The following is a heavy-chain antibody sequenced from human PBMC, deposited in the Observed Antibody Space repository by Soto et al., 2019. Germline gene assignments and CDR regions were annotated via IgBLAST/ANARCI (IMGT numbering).Heavy chain of an antibody. J-gene: IGHJ4*02. CDR2: FSGGGGGT. CDR1: GLTFSNYA. V-gene: IGHV3-23*01. D-gene: IGHD5-12*01. Sequence: EVQLLESGGGLVQPGGSLRLSCAASGLTFSNYAMTWVRQAPGMGLEWVSSFSGGGGGTYYAASVKGRFTVSRDNSKDTVYLQMNSLRAEDTAVYYCAKARGANTAYDFDYWGQGTPVAVSS. CDR3: AKARGANTAYDFDY.